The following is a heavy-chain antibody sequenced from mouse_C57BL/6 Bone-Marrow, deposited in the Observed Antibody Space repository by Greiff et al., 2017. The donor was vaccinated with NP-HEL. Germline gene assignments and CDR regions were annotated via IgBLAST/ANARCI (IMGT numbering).Heavy chain of an antibody. CDR1: GFTFSDYG. J-gene: IGHJ1*03. CDR2: ISSGSSTI. D-gene: IGHD1-1*01. V-gene: IGHV5-17*01. CDR3: ARERSSYNWYFDV. Sequence: EVHLVESGGGLVKPGGSLKLSCAASGFTFSDYGMHWVRQAPEKGLEWVAYISSGSSTIYYADTVKGRFTISRDNAKNTLFLQMTSLRSEDTAMYYCARERSSYNWYFDVWGTGTTVTVSS.